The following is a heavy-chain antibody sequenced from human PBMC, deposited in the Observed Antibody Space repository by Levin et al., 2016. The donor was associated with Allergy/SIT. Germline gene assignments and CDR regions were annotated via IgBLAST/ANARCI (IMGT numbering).Heavy chain of an antibody. Sequence: GSLRLSCTVSGGSISRYYWSWIRQSPGKGLEWIGHILNNGSSNVNPSLRSRVTMSMDTPKNQFSLKVTSVTAADTAEYFCARSRTGYDRPRDMDVWGQGTTVTVSS. V-gene: IGHV4-59*01. J-gene: IGHJ6*02. CDR3: ARSRTGYDRPRDMDV. D-gene: IGHD5-12*01. CDR1: GGSISRYY. CDR2: ILNNGSS.